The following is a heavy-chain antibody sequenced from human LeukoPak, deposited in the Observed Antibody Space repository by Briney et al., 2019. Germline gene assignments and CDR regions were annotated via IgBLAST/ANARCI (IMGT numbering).Heavy chain of an antibody. CDR2: INHSGST. D-gene: IGHD2-8*01. J-gene: IGHJ4*02. V-gene: IGHV4-34*01. Sequence: GEINHSGSTNYNPSLKSRVTISVDTSKNQFSLKLSSVTAADTAVYYCARSASRRYCTNGVCLDYWGQGTLVTVSS. CDR3: ARSASRRYCTNGVCLDY.